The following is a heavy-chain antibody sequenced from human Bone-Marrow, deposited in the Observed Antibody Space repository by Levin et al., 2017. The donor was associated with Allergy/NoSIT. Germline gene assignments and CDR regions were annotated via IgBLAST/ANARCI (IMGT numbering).Heavy chain of an antibody. Sequence: GGSLRLYCAASGFSFRSYGMHWVRQAPGKGLEWVGLISYDGDFIFYGDSVKGRFTIARDNSNSTLFLQMDSLSADDTAIYYCAKSPTLTGYYEWFDPWGQGTLVTVSS. V-gene: IGHV3-33*03. CDR1: GFSFRSYG. D-gene: IGHD3-9*01. J-gene: IGHJ5*02. CDR2: ISYDGDFI. CDR3: AKSPTLTGYYEWFDP.